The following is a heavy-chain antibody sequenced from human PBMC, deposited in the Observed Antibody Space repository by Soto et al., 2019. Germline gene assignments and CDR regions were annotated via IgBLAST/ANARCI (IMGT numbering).Heavy chain of an antibody. CDR2: TRNKANSYTT. CDR1: GFTFSDHY. D-gene: IGHD2-2*01. CDR3: ARRGYCSSTSCPNAFDI. V-gene: IGHV3-72*01. J-gene: IGHJ3*02. Sequence: GGSLRLSCAASGFTFSDHYMDWVRQAPGKGLEWVGRTRNKANSYTTEYAASVKGRFTISRDDSKNSLYLQMNSLKTEDTAVHYCARRGYCSSTSCPNAFDIWGQGTMVTVSS.